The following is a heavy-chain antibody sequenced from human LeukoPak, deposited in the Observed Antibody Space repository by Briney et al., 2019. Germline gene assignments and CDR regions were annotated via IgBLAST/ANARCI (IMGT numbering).Heavy chain of an antibody. D-gene: IGHD6-13*01. J-gene: IGHJ6*02. Sequence: SETLSVTCKVSDGSISSYYWSWMRQPAGKGLEWIGRIYPSGSTNYNPSLKSRVTMSVVTSKNQFSLNLSSVTAADTAVYYCARTSSKSWSYCMDVWGRGTTVTVSS. CDR1: DGSISSYY. CDR3: ARTSSKSWSYCMDV. V-gene: IGHV4-4*07. CDR2: IYPSGST.